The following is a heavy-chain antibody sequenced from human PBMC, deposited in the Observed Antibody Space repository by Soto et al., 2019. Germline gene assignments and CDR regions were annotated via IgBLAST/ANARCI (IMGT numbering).Heavy chain of an antibody. J-gene: IGHJ4*02. CDR3: AKSVYNWNDGFFDY. Sequence: GRPLPLSPAASAFTSSDYYMSWIRQPPGKWLEWVSYSSSSSSYTNYVDAVKGRFTISRDNSKNTLYLQMNSLRAEDTAVYYCAKSVYNWNDGFFDYWGQGTLVTVSS. D-gene: IGHD1-1*01. CDR2: SSSSSSYT. CDR1: AFTSSDYY. V-gene: IGHV3-11*06.